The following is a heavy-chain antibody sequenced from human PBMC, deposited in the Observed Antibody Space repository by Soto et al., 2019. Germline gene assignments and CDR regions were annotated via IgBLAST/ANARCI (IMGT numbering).Heavy chain of an antibody. CDR2: IYYSGST. V-gene: IGHV4-61*08. Sequence: SETLSLTCTVSGGSVSSNDYYWSWIRQPPGKGLEWIGYIYYSGSTNYNPSLKSRVTISVDTSKNQFSLKLSSVTAADTAVYYCARAGTPYVVVTAHHYFDYWGQGTLVTVSS. J-gene: IGHJ4*02. CDR3: ARAGTPYVVVTAHHYFDY. D-gene: IGHD2-21*02. CDR1: GGSVSSNDYY.